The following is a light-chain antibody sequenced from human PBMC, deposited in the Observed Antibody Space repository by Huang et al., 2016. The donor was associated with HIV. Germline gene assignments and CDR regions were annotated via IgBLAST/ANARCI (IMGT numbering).Light chain of an antibody. V-gene: IGKV1-33*01. CDR3: QQYDDVPIS. CDR1: QDINNC. Sequence: DIQMTQSPSFLAACVGDRVTITCQASQDINNCLNWYQQKPGKAPKLRILDASNLQPGVPSRFSGSGSVTHFTFTITSLQRDDIGTYYCQQYDDVPISFGGGTKV. J-gene: IGKJ4*01. CDR2: DAS.